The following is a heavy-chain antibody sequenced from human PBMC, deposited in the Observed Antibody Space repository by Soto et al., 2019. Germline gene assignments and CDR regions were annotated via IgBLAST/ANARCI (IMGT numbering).Heavy chain of an antibody. CDR3: VRSNSEAGWGQFDY. CDR2: ISSAGTNK. D-gene: IGHD3-16*01. Sequence: QVQLVGSGGGVVQPGTSLRLSCAASGFTFSIYAMHWVRQAPEKGLEWVADISSAGTNKNHADSVRGRFSISRDNSNNMLHLQMDNMRVDDTAVYYCVRSNSEAGWGQFDYWGQGTLVTVSS. V-gene: IGHV3-30-3*01. J-gene: IGHJ4*02. CDR1: GFTFSIYA.